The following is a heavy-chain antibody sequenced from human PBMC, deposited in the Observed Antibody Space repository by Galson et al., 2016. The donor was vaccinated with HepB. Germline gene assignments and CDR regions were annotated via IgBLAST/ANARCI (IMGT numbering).Heavy chain of an antibody. Sequence: SETLSLTCAVSGGSISSSNWWSWVRQPPGKGLEWIGEIYHSGSTIYNPSLKSRVAISVDKSKNQFSLKLTSVTAADTAVYYCARRHPKGVSYYYYMDVWGKGTTVTASS. CDR2: IYHSGST. D-gene: IGHD3-10*01. CDR3: ARRHPKGVSYYYYMDV. J-gene: IGHJ6*03. V-gene: IGHV4-4*02. CDR1: GGSISSSNW.